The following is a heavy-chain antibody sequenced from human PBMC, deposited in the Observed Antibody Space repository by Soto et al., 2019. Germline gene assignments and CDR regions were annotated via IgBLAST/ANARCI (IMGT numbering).Heavy chain of an antibody. CDR2: ISGSGGST. CDR1: GFTFSSYA. Sequence: EVQLLESGGGLVQPGGSLRLSCAASGFTFSSYAMSWVRQAPGKGLEWVSAISGSGGSTYYADSVKGRFTISRDNSKNTLYLHMNSLRPEDTAVYYCAKDFRGWVGMDVWGKGTTVTVSS. CDR3: AKDFRGWVGMDV. D-gene: IGHD6-19*01. J-gene: IGHJ6*04. V-gene: IGHV3-23*01.